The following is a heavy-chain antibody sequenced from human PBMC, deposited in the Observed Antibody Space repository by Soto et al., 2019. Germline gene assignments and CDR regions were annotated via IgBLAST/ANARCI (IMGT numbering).Heavy chain of an antibody. CDR2: LSGSGVST. CDR3: AKIESRFYYDSTGYYPFDY. Sequence: GGSLRLSCAASGFTVSSNYAMTWVRQAPGKGLEWVSALSGSGVSTYYADSVMGRFTISRDNSKNTVYLQMNSLRAEDTAVYYCAKIESRFYYDSTGYYPFDYWGQGTLVTVSS. D-gene: IGHD3-22*01. CDR1: GFTVSSNYA. J-gene: IGHJ4*02. V-gene: IGHV3-23*01.